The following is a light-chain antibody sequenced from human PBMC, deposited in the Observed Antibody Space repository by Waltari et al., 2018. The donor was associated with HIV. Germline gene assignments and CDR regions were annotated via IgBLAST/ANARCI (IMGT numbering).Light chain of an antibody. V-gene: IGKV4-1*01. CDR1: PSVLYSSNNKNY. Sequence: DLVMTQSPDSLAVSLGERATINCQSSPSVLYSSNNKNYLAWYQQKPGQPPKLLIYWASTRESGVPDRFSGSGSGTDFTLTISSLQAEDVAVYYCQQYYSTPPYSFGQGTKLEIK. CDR2: WAS. J-gene: IGKJ2*03. CDR3: QQYYSTPPYS.